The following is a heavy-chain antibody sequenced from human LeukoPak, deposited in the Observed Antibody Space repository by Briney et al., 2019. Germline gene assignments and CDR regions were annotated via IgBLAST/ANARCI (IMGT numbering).Heavy chain of an antibody. CDR3: TTGIRGD. CDR2: IASKTDGGAT. D-gene: IGHD3-10*01. Sequence: GGSLRLSCSASGLTVTNAWMNWVRQAPGEGLDWVGRIASKTDGGATDYAAPVKGRFTISRDDSKNTLNLQMNSLRTEDTAVYYCTTGIRGDWGQGTLVTVSS. J-gene: IGHJ4*02. CDR1: GLTVTNAW. V-gene: IGHV3-15*07.